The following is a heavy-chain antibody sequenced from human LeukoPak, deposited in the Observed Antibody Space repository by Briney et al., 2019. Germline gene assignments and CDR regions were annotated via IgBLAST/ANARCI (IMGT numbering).Heavy chain of an antibody. CDR2: VTGSGSST. V-gene: IGHV3-23*01. CDR1: GCTFSNYT. D-gene: IGHD3-22*01. Sequence: GGSLRLSCAASGCTFSNYTRSWVREAPGKGLEWVSAVTGSGSSTYYADSVKGRFAISRDNSKNTLYLQMNSLRAEDTAVYYCAKADNSGYYYVYWGQGTLVTVSS. CDR3: AKADNSGYYYVY. J-gene: IGHJ4*02.